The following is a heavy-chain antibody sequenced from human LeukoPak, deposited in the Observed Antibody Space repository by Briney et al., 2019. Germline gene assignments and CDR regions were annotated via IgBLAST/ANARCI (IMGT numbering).Heavy chain of an antibody. V-gene: IGHV1-18*01. J-gene: IGHJ4*02. Sequence: EASVKVSCKPCGYTFTNYGISWVRQAPGQGLEWMGWISAYNGYTKYAQRVQGRVTMTTDTSTGTAYMELRSLTSDDTAVYYCARDGYYDSSDSNFFDYWGQGTLVTVSS. CDR2: ISAYNGYT. D-gene: IGHD3-22*01. CDR3: ARDGYYDSSDSNFFDY. CDR1: GYTFTNYG.